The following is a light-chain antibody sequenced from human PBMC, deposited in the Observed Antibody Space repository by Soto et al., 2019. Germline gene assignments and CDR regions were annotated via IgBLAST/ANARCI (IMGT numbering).Light chain of an antibody. V-gene: IGLV2-8*01. J-gene: IGLJ2*01. CDR1: SSDVGGYNF. CDR3: SSYAGSKLV. Sequence: QSALTQPPSASGSPGQSVTISCTGTSSDVGGYNFVSWYQQYPGKAPKLIIYEVSKRPSGVPDRFSGSKSGNTASLTVSGLQAEDEADYHCSSYAGSKLVFGGGTKLTVL. CDR2: EVS.